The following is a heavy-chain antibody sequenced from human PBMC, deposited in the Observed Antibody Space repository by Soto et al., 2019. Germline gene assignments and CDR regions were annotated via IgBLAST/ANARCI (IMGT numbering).Heavy chain of an antibody. CDR1: GFTFSSYA. V-gene: IGHV3-23*01. CDR2: ISGSGGST. CDR3: AKGPEVVVAATRWYYFDY. Sequence: EVQLLESGGGLVQPGGSLRLSCAASGFTFSSYAMSWVRQAPGKGLEWVSAISGSGGSTYYADSVKGRFTISRDNSKNTLYLQMNSLRAEDTAVYYCAKGPEVVVAATRWYYFDYWCQGTLVTVSS. D-gene: IGHD2-15*01. J-gene: IGHJ4*02.